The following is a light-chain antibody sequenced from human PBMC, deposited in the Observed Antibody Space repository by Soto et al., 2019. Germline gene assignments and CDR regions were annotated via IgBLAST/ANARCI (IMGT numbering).Light chain of an antibody. Sequence: QSVLTQPPSASGTPGQRVTISCSGSSSNIGSNPVNWYQQLPGTAPKVLIHTNNQRPSGVPDRFSGSKSGTSASLAISGLQSEDEADYYCAAWDDSLKGVVFGTGTKLTVL. V-gene: IGLV1-44*01. CDR2: TNN. CDR1: SSNIGSNP. CDR3: AAWDDSLKGVV. J-gene: IGLJ1*01.